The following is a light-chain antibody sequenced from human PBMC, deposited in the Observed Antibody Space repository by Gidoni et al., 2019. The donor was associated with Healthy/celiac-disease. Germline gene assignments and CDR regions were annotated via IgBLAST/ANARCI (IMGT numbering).Light chain of an antibody. J-gene: IGLJ2*01. Sequence: QSVLTQPPSASGTPGLRVTLSCSGSSSNLGSNNVTWYQQLPGTAPKLLLYSNNQRPSGVPDRCSGSKSGTSASLAIRGLQSEDEADYYCAAWDDSLNGPVFGGGTKLTVL. CDR3: AAWDDSLNGPV. CDR1: SSNLGSNN. CDR2: SNN. V-gene: IGLV1-44*01.